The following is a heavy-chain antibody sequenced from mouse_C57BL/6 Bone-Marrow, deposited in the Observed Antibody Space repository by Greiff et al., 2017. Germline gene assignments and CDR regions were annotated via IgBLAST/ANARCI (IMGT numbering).Heavy chain of an antibody. Sequence: VKVVESGPELVKPGASVKISCKASGYAFSSSWMNWVKQRPGKGLEWIGRIYPGDGDTNYNGKFKGKATLTADKSSSTAYMQLSSLTSEDSAVYFCAKLGRGFAYWGQGTLVTVSA. CDR1: GYAFSSSW. V-gene: IGHV1-82*01. D-gene: IGHD4-1*01. J-gene: IGHJ3*01. CDR2: IYPGDGDT. CDR3: AKLGRGFAY.